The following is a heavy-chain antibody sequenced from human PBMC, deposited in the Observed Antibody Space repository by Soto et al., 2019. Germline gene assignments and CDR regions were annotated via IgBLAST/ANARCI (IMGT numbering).Heavy chain of an antibody. CDR1: GGTFSSYT. J-gene: IGHJ6*03. D-gene: IGHD3-10*01. Sequence: QVQLVQSGAEVQKPGSSVKVSCRASGGTFSSYTISWVRQAPGQGLEWMGRIIPILGIANYAQKFQGGVTNTADKSPRTHFKELSSLRSEEPAVCYCASGEIYAVNGYCYYYMDVWGKGNTVTGSS. CDR3: ASGEIYAVNGYCYYYMDV. CDR2: IIPILGIA. V-gene: IGHV1-69*02.